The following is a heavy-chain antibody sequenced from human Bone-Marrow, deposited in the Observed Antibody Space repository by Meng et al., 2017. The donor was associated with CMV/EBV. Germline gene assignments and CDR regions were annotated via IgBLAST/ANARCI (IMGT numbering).Heavy chain of an antibody. Sequence: SETLSLTCAVYGGSFSGYYWSWIRQPPGKGLEWIGEINHSGSTNYNPSLKSRVTISVDTSKNQFSLKLSSVTAADTAVYYCARGRGPPYNRNPRLVPPFDYWGQGTLVTVSS. D-gene: IGHD1-14*01. CDR3: ARGRGPPYNRNPRLVPPFDY. V-gene: IGHV4-34*01. CDR2: INHSGST. CDR1: GGSFSGYY. J-gene: IGHJ4*02.